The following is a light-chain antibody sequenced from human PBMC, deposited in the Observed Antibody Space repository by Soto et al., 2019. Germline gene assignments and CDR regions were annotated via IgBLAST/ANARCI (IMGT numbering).Light chain of an antibody. CDR1: QRMESY. CDR3: QQTYSTPVT. J-gene: IGKJ5*01. Sequence: IQMTQSPSSLSESIGARVTITCRASQRMESYLNWYNQKPGKAPKLLITGASSLQSGVPSRFSGSRSETDFTLTISGLQPADFGTYFCQQTYSTPVTFGQGTRLDMK. CDR2: GAS. V-gene: IGKV1-39*01.